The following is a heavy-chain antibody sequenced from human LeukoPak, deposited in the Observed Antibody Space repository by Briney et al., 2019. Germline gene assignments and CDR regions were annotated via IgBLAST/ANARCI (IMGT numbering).Heavy chain of an antibody. Sequence: ASVKVSCKASGGTFSSYAISWVRQAPGQGLEWMGRIIPILGIANYAQKFQGRVTITADKSTSTAYMELSSLRSEDTAVYYCALTFGGVIAPYYYFDYWGQGTLVTVSS. CDR3: ALTFGGVIAPYYYFDY. D-gene: IGHD3-16*02. CDR1: GGTFSSYA. CDR2: IIPILGIA. V-gene: IGHV1-69*04. J-gene: IGHJ4*02.